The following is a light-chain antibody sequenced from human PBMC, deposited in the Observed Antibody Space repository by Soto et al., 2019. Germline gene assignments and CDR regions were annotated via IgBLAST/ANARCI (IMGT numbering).Light chain of an antibody. CDR2: RTS. Sequence: IVMTQSPATLSVSSVSRANLSCMASYSISSNLAWYQQKPGQAPRLLMFRTSNLETGVPSRFSGSGSGTDFTFTISSLQPEDIATYYCQQYDNLPYTFGQGTRLEIK. CDR1: YSISSN. V-gene: IGKV3-15*01. CDR3: QQYDNLPYT. J-gene: IGKJ5*01.